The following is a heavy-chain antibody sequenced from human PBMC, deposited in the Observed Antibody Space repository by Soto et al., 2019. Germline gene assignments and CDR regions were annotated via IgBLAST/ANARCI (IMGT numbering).Heavy chain of an antibody. CDR3: ARTSLTLNYYYMDV. Sequence: GASVKVSCKASGYTFTGYYMHWVRQAPGQGLEWMGWINPNSGGTNYAQKFQGWVTMTRDTSISTAYMELSRLRSDDTAVYYCARTSLTLNYYYMDVWGKGTTVTVSS. CDR1: GYTFTGYY. V-gene: IGHV1-2*04. D-gene: IGHD3-16*02. CDR2: INPNSGGT. J-gene: IGHJ6*03.